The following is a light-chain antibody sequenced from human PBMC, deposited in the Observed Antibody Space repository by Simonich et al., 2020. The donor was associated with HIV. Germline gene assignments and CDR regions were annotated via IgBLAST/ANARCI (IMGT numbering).Light chain of an antibody. CDR1: QSLLHSNGYNY. Sequence: DIVMTQSPLSLPVTPGEPASISCRSSQSLLHSNGYNYLDWYLQRPGQSPQLLIYLGSNRASGVPDRFSGSGSGTEFTLIISRVEAEDVGVYYCMQALQTPITFGQGTRLEIK. J-gene: IGKJ5*01. CDR3: MQALQTPIT. V-gene: IGKV2-28*01. CDR2: LGS.